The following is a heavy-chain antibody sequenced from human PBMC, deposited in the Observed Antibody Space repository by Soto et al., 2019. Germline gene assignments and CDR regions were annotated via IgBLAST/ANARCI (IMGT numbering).Heavy chain of an antibody. CDR3: ARGHEYGGNPDAFDI. J-gene: IGHJ3*02. Sequence: GASVKVSCKVSGYTLTELSMHWVRQAPGKGLEWMGGFDPEDGETIYAQKFQGRVTITADKSTDTAYMELRSLFSEDTAVYYCARGHEYGGNPDAFDIWGQGTVVTVSS. CDR2: FDPEDGET. V-gene: IGHV1-24*01. D-gene: IGHD4-17*01. CDR1: GYTLTELS.